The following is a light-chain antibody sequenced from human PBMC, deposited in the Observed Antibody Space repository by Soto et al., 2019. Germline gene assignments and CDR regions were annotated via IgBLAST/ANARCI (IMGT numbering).Light chain of an antibody. Sequence: DIVLTQSPATLSLSPGERATLSCRASQSVSSDLAWYQQKPGQAPRLLIYDASSRATGIPARFSGSGSGTDFTLTISSLEPEDFAVYFCQQRSNWPVTFGQGTRVEIK. CDR3: QQRSNWPVT. CDR1: QSVSSD. CDR2: DAS. J-gene: IGKJ1*01. V-gene: IGKV3-11*01.